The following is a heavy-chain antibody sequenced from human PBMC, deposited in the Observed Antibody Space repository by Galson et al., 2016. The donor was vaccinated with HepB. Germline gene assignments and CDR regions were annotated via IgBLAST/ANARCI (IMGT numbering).Heavy chain of an antibody. CDR1: GFAFSSYW. V-gene: IGHV3-23*01. D-gene: IGHD3-10*01. CDR3: VKDKDYYGMDV. Sequence: SLRLSCAASGFAFSSYWMHWVRQVPGKGLEWVASIIPSGGDTHYAESAKGRFTISRDNSKYTVYLQMHSLRGEDTALYYCVKDKDYYGMDVWGQGTTVIVSS. CDR2: IIPSGGDT. J-gene: IGHJ6*02.